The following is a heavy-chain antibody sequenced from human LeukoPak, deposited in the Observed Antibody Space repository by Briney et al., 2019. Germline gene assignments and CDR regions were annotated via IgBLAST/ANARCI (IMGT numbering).Heavy chain of an antibody. V-gene: IGHV4-39*01. CDR3: ARHSLDGVLWFGELLSSYYFDY. J-gene: IGHJ4*02. CDR1: GGFISSSSYY. Sequence: PSETLSLTCTVSGGFISSSSYYWGWIRQPPGKGLEWIGSIYYSGSTYYNPSLKSRVTITVDTSKNQFSLKLSSVTAADTAVFYCARHSLDGVLWFGELLSSYYFDYWGQGTLVTVSS. CDR2: IYYSGST. D-gene: IGHD3-10*01.